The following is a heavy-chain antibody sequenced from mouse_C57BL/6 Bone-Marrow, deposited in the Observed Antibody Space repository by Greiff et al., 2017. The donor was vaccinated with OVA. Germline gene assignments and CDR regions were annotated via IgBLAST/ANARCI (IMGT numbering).Heavy chain of an antibody. J-gene: IGHJ3*01. CDR3: ARSWSNYLRFAY. CDR1: GYTFTDYN. Sequence: VQLKESGPELVKPGASVKMSCKASGYTFTDYNMHWVKQSHGKSLEWIGYINPNNGGTSYNQKFKGKATLTVNKSSSTAYMELRSLTSEDSAVYYCARSWSNYLRFAYWGQGTLVTVSA. D-gene: IGHD2-5*01. CDR2: INPNNGGT. V-gene: IGHV1-22*01.